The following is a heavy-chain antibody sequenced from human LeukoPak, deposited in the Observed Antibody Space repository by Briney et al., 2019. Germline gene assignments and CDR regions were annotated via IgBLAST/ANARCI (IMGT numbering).Heavy chain of an antibody. CDR1: GGSISSNNYY. CDR3: ARVAYYDSSAYYYDFDY. J-gene: IGHJ4*02. D-gene: IGHD3-22*01. V-gene: IGHV4-39*01. CDR2: IYYSGST. Sequence: SETPSLTCTVSGGSISSNNYYWGWIRQPPGKGLEWIGTIYYSGSTYYNPSLKGRVTLSVDTSKNQFSLKLTSVTAADTAVYYCARVAYYDSSAYYYDFDYWGQGTLVTVSS.